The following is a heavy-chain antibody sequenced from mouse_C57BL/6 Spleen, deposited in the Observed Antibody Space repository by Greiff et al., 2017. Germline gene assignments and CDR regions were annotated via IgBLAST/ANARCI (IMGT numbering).Heavy chain of an antibody. V-gene: IGHV1-20*01. J-gene: IGHJ1*03. CDR1: GYSFTGYF. D-gene: IGHD1-1*01. CDR3: ASDYGSSDWYFDV. CDR2: INPYNGDT. Sequence: VQLKESGPELVKPGASVKISCKASGYSFTGYFMNWVMQSHGKSLEWIGRINPYNGDTFYNQKFKGKATLTVDKSSSTAHMELRSLTSEDSAVYYCASDYGSSDWYFDVWGTGTTLTVSS.